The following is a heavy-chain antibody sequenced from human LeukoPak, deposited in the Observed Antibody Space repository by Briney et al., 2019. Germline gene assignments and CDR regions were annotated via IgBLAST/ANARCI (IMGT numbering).Heavy chain of an antibody. CDR2: IRYDGSNK. D-gene: IGHD3-22*01. J-gene: IGHJ3*02. V-gene: IGHV3-30*02. CDR3: AKDRRSSGYYYGDAFDI. CDR1: GFTFSSYA. Sequence: GGSLRLSCAASGFTFSSYAIHWVRQAPGKGLEWVAFIRYDGSNKYYTDSVKGRFTISRDNSKNTLYLQMNSLRVEDTAVYYCAKDRRSSGYYYGDAFDIWGQGTMVTVSA.